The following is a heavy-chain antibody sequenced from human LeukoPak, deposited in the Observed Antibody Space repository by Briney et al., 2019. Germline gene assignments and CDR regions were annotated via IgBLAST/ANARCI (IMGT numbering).Heavy chain of an antibody. CDR2: IYYSGST. CDR3: ARGGVLGQSAFDI. J-gene: IGHJ3*02. Sequence: SETLSLTCTVSGGSISSYYWSWIRQPPGKGLEWIGYIYYSGSTNYNPSLKSRVTISVDTSKSHFSLRLTSVTAADTAIYYCARGGVLGQSAFDIWGHGTLVTVSS. V-gene: IGHV4-59*01. CDR1: GGSISSYY. D-gene: IGHD3-10*01.